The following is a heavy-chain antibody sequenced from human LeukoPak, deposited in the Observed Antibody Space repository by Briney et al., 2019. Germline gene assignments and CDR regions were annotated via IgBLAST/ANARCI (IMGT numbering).Heavy chain of an antibody. V-gene: IGHV1-2*02. Sequence: GASVKVSCKASGYTFTGYYMHWVRQAPGQGLEWMGWINPNSGGTNYAQKFQGRVTMTRDTSISTAYMELSGLRSDDTAVYYCAVIAVAGTVAFDIWGQGTMVTVSS. CDR1: GYTFTGYY. CDR3: AVIAVAGTVAFDI. CDR2: INPNSGGT. D-gene: IGHD6-19*01. J-gene: IGHJ3*02.